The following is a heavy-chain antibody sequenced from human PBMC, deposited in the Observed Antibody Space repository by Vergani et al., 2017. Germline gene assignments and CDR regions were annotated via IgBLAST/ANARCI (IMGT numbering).Heavy chain of an antibody. V-gene: IGHV3-23*01. CDR3: AEGSGPGIAVAGTLY. Sequence: EVQLLESGGGLVQPGGSLRLSCAASGFTFSSYAMSWVRQAPGKGLEWVSVISGSVGSTYYADSVKGRFTISRDNSKNTLYLQMNSLRAEDTAVYYCAEGSGPGIAVAGTLYWGQGTLVTVSS. CDR1: GFTFSSYA. J-gene: IGHJ4*02. D-gene: IGHD6-19*01. CDR2: ISGSVGST.